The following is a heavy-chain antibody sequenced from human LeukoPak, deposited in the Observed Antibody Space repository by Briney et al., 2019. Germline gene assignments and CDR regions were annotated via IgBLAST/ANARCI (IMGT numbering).Heavy chain of an antibody. Sequence: GGSLRLSCAASGFTVSSNYMSWVRQAPGKGLEWVSVIYSGGSTYYADSVKGRFTISRDNSKNTPYLQMNSLRAEDTAVYYCARVPLLWFGELLDYWGQGTLVTVSS. CDR1: GFTVSSNY. D-gene: IGHD3-10*01. V-gene: IGHV3-66*01. CDR3: ARVPLLWFGELLDY. CDR2: IYSGGST. J-gene: IGHJ4*02.